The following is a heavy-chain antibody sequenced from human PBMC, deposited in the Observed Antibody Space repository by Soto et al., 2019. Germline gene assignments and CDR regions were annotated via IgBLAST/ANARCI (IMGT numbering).Heavy chain of an antibody. V-gene: IGHV3-23*01. Sequence: GGSLRLSCAASGFTFSSYAMSWVRQAPGKGLEWVSAISGSGGSTYYADSVKGRFTISRDNSKNTLYLQMNSLRAEDTAVYYCAKVRGYSGYDYYYYYYMDVWGKGTTVTVSS. J-gene: IGHJ6*03. CDR2: ISGSGGST. CDR1: GFTFSSYA. D-gene: IGHD5-12*01. CDR3: AKVRGYSGYDYYYYYYMDV.